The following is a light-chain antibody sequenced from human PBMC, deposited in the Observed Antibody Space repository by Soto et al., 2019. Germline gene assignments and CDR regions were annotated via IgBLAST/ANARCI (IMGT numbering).Light chain of an antibody. CDR3: QQYVSWT. CDR2: GTS. CDR1: QTVSSNN. V-gene: IGKV3-20*01. Sequence: EIVLTQSPGTLSVSPGERATLSCRASQTVSSNNLAWYQQKPGQAPSLLIYGTSSRATGIPDRFSGSGSGTDFTLTINRLEPEDSAIYYCQQYVSWTFGQGTKVEI. J-gene: IGKJ1*01.